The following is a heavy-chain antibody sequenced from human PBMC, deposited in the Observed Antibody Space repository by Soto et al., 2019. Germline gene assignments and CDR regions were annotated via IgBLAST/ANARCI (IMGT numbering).Heavy chain of an antibody. CDR1: GFTFSNYA. V-gene: IGHV3-23*01. CDR2: VSGSGGST. CDR3: AKARWDTTTTYHFDY. D-gene: IGHD5-18*01. J-gene: IGHJ4*02. Sequence: GESLRLSCSASGFTFSNYAMTWVRQAPGKGLEWVSGVSGSGGSTNYADAVKGRFTISSDNSKNTLYLQMNSLRAEDTAVYYCAKARWDTTTTYHFDYWGQGALANVPS.